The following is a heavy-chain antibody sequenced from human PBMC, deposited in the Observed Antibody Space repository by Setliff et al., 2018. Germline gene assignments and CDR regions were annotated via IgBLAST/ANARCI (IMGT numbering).Heavy chain of an antibody. CDR1: DGSINNGIYY. Sequence: SETLSLTCTVSDGSINNGIYYWSWIRQPAGKGLEWIGHIYTSGSTNYNPSLKSRVTISVDTSKNQFSRKLGAVTAADTAVYYCASAAAGYCSGRSCYAKLYFDYWGQGTLVTVSS. V-gene: IGHV4-61*09. J-gene: IGHJ4*02. CDR2: IYTSGST. D-gene: IGHD2-15*01. CDR3: ASAAAGYCSGRSCYAKLYFDY.